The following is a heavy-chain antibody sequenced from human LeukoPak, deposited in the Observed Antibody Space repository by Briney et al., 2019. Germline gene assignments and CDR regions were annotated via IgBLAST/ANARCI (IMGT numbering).Heavy chain of an antibody. CDR1: GGSISSSSYY. J-gene: IGHJ3*02. CDR2: ISYSGST. Sequence: PSETLSLTCTVSGGSISSSSYYWGWIRQPPGKGLEWIGSISYSGSTYYNPSLRSRVTISVDTSKNQFSLKLSSVTAADTAVYYCARQGGRASDIWGQGTMVTVSS. D-gene: IGHD3-16*01. CDR3: ARQGGRASDI. V-gene: IGHV4-39*01.